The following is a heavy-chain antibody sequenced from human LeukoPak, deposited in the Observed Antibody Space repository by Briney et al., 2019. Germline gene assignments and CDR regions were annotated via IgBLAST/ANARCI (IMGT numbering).Heavy chain of an antibody. CDR3: ARGDYGSGSYYNEFDY. D-gene: IGHD3-10*01. Sequence: SETLSLTCAVSGGSISSGGYSWSWIRQPPGKGLEWIGYIYHSGSTYYNPSLKSRVTISVDRSKNLFSLKLSSVTAADTAVYYCARGDYGSGSYYNEFDYWGQGTLVTVSS. J-gene: IGHJ4*02. CDR1: GGSISSGGYS. CDR2: IYHSGST. V-gene: IGHV4-30-2*01.